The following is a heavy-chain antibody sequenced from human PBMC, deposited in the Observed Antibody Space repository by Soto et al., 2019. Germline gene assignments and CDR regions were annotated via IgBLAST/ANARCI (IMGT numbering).Heavy chain of an antibody. CDR1: GFTVSSNY. CDR3: ARVSGVVVVPAESDMDV. CDR2: IYSGGST. D-gene: IGHD2-2*01. Sequence: GGSLRLSCAASGFTVSSNYMSWVRQAPGKGLEWVSVIYSGGSTYYADSVKGRFTISRDNSKNTLYLQMNSLRAEDTAVYYCARVSGVVVVPAESDMDVWGKGTTVTVSS. V-gene: IGHV3-66*01. J-gene: IGHJ6*03.